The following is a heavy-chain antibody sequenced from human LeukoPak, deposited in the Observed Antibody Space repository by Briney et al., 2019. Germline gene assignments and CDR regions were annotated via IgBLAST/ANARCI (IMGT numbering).Heavy chain of an antibody. CDR2: IYYSGST. D-gene: IGHD6-13*01. J-gene: IGHJ5*02. CDR3: ARQRAAAGKNWFDP. Sequence: SETPSLTCTVSGGSISSSSYYWGWIRRPPGKGLEWIGSIYYSGSTYYNPSLKSRVTISVDTSKNQFSLKLSSVTAADTAVYYCARQRAAAGKNWFDPWGQGTLVTVSS. CDR1: GGSISSSSYY. V-gene: IGHV4-39*01.